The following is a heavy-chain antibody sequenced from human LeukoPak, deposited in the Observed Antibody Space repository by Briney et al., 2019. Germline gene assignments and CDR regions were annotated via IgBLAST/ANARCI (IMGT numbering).Heavy chain of an antibody. D-gene: IGHD3-10*01. J-gene: IGHJ4*02. CDR1: GGSISSYY. Sequence: SETLSLXCTVSGGSISSYYWSWLRQPPGKGLEWIGYIYYSGSTNYNPSLKSRVTISVDTSKNQFSLKLSSVTAADTAVYYCARAYGSGSSIRTLGYWGQGTLVTVSS. CDR3: ARAYGSGSSIRTLGY. CDR2: IYYSGST. V-gene: IGHV4-59*01.